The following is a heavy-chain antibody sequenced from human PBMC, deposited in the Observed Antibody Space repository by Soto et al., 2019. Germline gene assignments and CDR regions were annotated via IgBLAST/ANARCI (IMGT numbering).Heavy chain of an antibody. J-gene: IGHJ4*02. CDR2: ISSDEKIK. CDR1: GFIFSNFG. V-gene: IGHV3-33*01. Sequence: GGSLRLSCVASGFIFSNFGMHWVRQAPGKGLEWVAVISSDEKIKQYADSVRGRFAISRDNSKNTLYLQMTSLRAEDTAIYYCARGLRSVLDYWGQGTLVTVSS. D-gene: IGHD6-6*01. CDR3: ARGLRSVLDY.